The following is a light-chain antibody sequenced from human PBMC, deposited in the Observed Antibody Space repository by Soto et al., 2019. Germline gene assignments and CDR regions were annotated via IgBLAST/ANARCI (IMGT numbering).Light chain of an antibody. CDR3: QQYGSSGK. J-gene: IGKJ1*01. CDR2: GAS. V-gene: IGKV3-20*01. Sequence: IVLTQSPATLSLSPVERATLSCRASQSVSSYLAWYQQKPGQAPRLLIYGASNRATGIPDRFSGSGSGTDFTLTISRLEPEDFAVYYCQQYGSSGKFGQGTKVDIK. CDR1: QSVSSY.